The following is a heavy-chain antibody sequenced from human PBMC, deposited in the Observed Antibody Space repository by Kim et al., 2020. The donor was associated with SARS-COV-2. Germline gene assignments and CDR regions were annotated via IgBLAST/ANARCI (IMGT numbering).Heavy chain of an antibody. Sequence: GGSLRLSCTAGFTFGDYAMSWFRQAPGKGLEWVGFIRSKAYGGTTEYAASVKGRFTISRDDSKSVAYLQMNSLKTEDTAVYYCTRDKAYGWFDPWGQGTL. CDR1: GFTFGDYA. CDR2: IRSKAYGGTT. V-gene: IGHV3-49*03. J-gene: IGHJ5*02. CDR3: TRDKAYGWFDP. D-gene: IGHD2-21*01.